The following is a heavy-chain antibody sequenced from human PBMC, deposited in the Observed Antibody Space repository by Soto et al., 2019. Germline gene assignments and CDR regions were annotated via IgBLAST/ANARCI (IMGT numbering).Heavy chain of an antibody. CDR1: GFSFSSYA. CDR2: ISGSGGST. Sequence: EVQLLESGGGLVQPGGSLRLSCAASGFSFSSYAMSWVRQAPGEGLEWGSGISGSGGSTYYADSVKGRFTISRDKSKNTLYLQINSLRAEDTAVYYCAKEAVAGPYYYYYGMDVWGQGTTVTVSS. CDR3: AKEAVAGPYYYYYGMDV. J-gene: IGHJ6*02. V-gene: IGHV3-23*01. D-gene: IGHD6-19*01.